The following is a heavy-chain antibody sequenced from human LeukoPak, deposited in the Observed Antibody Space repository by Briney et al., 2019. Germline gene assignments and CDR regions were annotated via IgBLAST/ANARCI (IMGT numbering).Heavy chain of an antibody. J-gene: IGHJ4*02. V-gene: IGHV4-34*01. CDR1: GVSFSGYY. CDR2: INHSGST. CDR3: ARGGLGYCSSTSCRTPYFDY. Sequence: SETLSLTCAVYGVSFSGYYWSWIRQPPGKGLEWVGEINHSGSTNYNPSLKSRVTISVDTSKNQFSLKLSSVTAAYTAVYYCARGGLGYCSSTSCRTPYFDYWGQGTLVTVSS. D-gene: IGHD2-2*01.